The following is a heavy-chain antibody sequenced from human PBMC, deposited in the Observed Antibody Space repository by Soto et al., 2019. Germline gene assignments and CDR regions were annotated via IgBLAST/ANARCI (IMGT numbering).Heavy chain of an antibody. CDR3: ARDPSSLSSTSLYYYGMDV. V-gene: IGHV3-21*01. D-gene: IGHD2-2*01. J-gene: IGHJ6*01. CDR2: ISSSSSYI. Sequence: GGSLSLSCSASGFTFSSYSMNWVRQAPGKGLEWVSSISSSSSYIYYADSVKGRFTISRDNAKNSLYLQMNSLRAEDTAVYYCARDPSSLSSTSLYYYGMDVGGQGTTVTVSS. CDR1: GFTFSSYS.